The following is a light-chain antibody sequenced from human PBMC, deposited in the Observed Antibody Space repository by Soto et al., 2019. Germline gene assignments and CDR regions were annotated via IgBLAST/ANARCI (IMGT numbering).Light chain of an antibody. CDR2: DVT. CDR3: SSYRRGSTYV. Sequence: QSVRTKPASVSGSPGRSITVSCPGTSSDVGGHNYVSWYQQHPGKAPRLLIYDVTNRPSGVSNRFSGSKSGNTASLTISGLQAEDEADYYCSSYRRGSTYVFGTGTKVTVL. J-gene: IGLJ1*01. CDR1: SSDVGGHNY. V-gene: IGLV2-14*03.